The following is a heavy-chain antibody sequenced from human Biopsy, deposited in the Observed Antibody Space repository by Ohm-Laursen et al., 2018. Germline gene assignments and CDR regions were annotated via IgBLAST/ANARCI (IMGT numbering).Heavy chain of an antibody. CDR2: ISARDGAV. Sequence: LSLTCAASGLIFSDYYMSWIRQAPGKGLEWIAYISARDGAVYYADSVKGRFTISRDNTNNSLYLQMTSLRPEDTAVFYCARGKYKDFSTGLPRPYHYTLDFWGPGTTVTVSS. CDR3: ARGKYKDFSTGLPRPYHYTLDF. CDR1: GLIFSDYY. D-gene: IGHD3-22*01. V-gene: IGHV3-11*01. J-gene: IGHJ6*02.